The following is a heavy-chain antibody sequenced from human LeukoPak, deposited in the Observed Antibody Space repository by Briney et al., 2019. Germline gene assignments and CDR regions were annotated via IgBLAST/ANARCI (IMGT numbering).Heavy chain of an antibody. CDR1: GFTFSSYA. Sequence: GGSLRLSCAASGFTFSSYAMSWVRQAPGKGLEWVAVISYDGSNKYYADSVKGRFTISRDNSKNTLYLQMNSLRAEDTAMYYCAKDSGFLEWLLVHLDYWGQGTLVTVSS. CDR2: ISYDGSNK. V-gene: IGHV3-30*18. J-gene: IGHJ4*02. D-gene: IGHD3-3*01. CDR3: AKDSGFLEWLLVHLDY.